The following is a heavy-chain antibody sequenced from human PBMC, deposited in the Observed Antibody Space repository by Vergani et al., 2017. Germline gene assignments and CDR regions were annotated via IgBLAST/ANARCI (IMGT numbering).Heavy chain of an antibody. CDR2: IRSDESRR. V-gene: IGHV3-30*02. CDR1: GFTFNSYG. Sequence: QVQLVESGGGVVQPGGSLRLSCAASGFTFNSYGMHWVRQAPGKGLEWVASIRSDESRRYYGDSMEGPFTISRDNSKNTLYLQMKSLRPEDTAVYYCAKEGGGYFSSGTCYPEYWGQGTLVIVSS. D-gene: IGHD2-15*01. CDR3: AKEGGGYFSSGTCYPEY. J-gene: IGHJ4*02.